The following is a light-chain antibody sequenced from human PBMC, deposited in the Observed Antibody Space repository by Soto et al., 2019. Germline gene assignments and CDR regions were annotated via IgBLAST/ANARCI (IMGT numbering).Light chain of an antibody. CDR2: DNN. V-gene: IGLV1-51*01. CDR3: GAWDGGLSAFV. Sequence: QSVLTQPPSVSAAPGRTVTISCSGSSSNIGNSFVSWYQQLPGTAPRLLIYDNNERPSGIPDRFSGSKSGTSATLGITGLQTGDEADYYCGAWDGGLSAFVFGTGNKVT. J-gene: IGLJ1*01. CDR1: SSNIGNSF.